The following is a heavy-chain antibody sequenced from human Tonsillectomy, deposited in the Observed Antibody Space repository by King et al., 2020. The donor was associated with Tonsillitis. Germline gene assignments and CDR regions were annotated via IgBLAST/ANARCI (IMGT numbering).Heavy chain of an antibody. CDR1: GFTFSSYG. CDR3: AKTMVRGVIPRVGDVAFDI. Sequence: VQLVESGGGVVQPGGSLRLSCAASGFTFSSYGMHWVRQAPGKGLEWVAFIRYDGSNKYYADSVKGRFTISRDNSKNTLYLQMNSLRAEDTAVYYCAKTMVRGVIPRVGDVAFDIWGQGTMVTVSS. CDR2: IRYDGSNK. D-gene: IGHD3-10*01. J-gene: IGHJ3*02. V-gene: IGHV3-30*02.